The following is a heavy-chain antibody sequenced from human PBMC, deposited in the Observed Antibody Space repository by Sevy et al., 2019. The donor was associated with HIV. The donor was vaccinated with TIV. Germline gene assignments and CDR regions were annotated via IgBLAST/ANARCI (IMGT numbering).Heavy chain of an antibody. D-gene: IGHD3-10*01. J-gene: IGHJ6*02. Sequence: GGSLRLSCAASGFTFSTYSMNWVRQAPGKGLEWVSSISSSSNYIYYADSVKGRFTISSDNAKNSLYLQMNSLGAEDTALYYCARDGARITMVQGVMAYYHGMDVWGQGTTVTVSS. CDR2: ISSSSNYI. V-gene: IGHV3-21*01. CDR1: GFTFSTYS. CDR3: ARDGARITMVQGVMAYYHGMDV.